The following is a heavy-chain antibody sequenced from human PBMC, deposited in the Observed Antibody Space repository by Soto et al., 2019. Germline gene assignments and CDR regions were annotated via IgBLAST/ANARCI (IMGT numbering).Heavy chain of an antibody. J-gene: IGHJ6*02. D-gene: IGHD2-15*01. CDR3: ARESDYHPIVVVVAANSYGMDF. CDR1: GFTFSSYS. V-gene: IGHV3-21*01. Sequence: GGSLRLSCAASGFTFSSYSMNWVRQAPGKGLEWVSSISSSSSYIYYADSVKGRFTISRDNAKNSLYLQMNSLRAEDTAVYYGARESDYHPIVVVVAANSYGMDFWGQGTTVTVSS. CDR2: ISSSSSYI.